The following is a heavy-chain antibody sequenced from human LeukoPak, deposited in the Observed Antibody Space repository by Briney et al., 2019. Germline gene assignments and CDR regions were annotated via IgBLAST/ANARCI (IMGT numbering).Heavy chain of an antibody. Sequence: GGSLRLSCAASGFTFSSYAMHWVRQAPGKGLEWVTVISYDGSNEYYADSVKGRFTISRDNSKNTLYLQMNNLRAEDTAVYYCARGLVRSGYYFDYWGQGTLVTVSP. CDR3: ARGLVRSGYYFDY. CDR1: GFTFSSYA. CDR2: ISYDGSNE. V-gene: IGHV3-30-3*01. D-gene: IGHD3-9*01. J-gene: IGHJ4*02.